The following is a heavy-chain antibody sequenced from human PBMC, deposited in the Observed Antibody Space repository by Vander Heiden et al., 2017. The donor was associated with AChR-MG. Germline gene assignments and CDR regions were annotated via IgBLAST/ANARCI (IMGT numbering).Heavy chain of an antibody. V-gene: IGHV3-23*01. D-gene: IGHD6-19*01. CDR3: AKGRGQWLVLPWFDP. CDR2: ISGSGGST. CDR1: GFTFSSYA. J-gene: IGHJ5*02. Sequence: EVQLLESGGGLVQPGGSLRLSWAASGFTFSSYAMSWVRQAPGKGLEWVSAISGSGGSTYYADSVKGRFTISRDNSKNTLYLQMNSLRAEDTAVYYCAKGRGQWLVLPWFDPWGQGTLVTVSS.